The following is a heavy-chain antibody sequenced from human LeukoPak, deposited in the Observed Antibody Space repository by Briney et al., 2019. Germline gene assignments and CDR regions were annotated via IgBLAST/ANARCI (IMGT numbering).Heavy chain of an antibody. D-gene: IGHD2-21*02. Sequence: SETLSLTCTVSGDSISSGDYFWSWIRQPPGKGLEWIGYIYHSGSTYYNPSLKSRVTISVDRSKNQFSLKLSSVTAADTAVYYCARVAALRAFDIWGQGTMVTVSS. CDR2: IYHSGST. CDR1: GDSISSGDYF. J-gene: IGHJ3*02. V-gene: IGHV4-30-2*01. CDR3: ARVAALRAFDI.